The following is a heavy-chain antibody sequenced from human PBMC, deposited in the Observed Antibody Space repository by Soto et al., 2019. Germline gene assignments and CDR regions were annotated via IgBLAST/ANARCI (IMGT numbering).Heavy chain of an antibody. Sequence: GGSLRLSCAASGFTFSSYSMNWVRQAPGKGLEWVSYISSSSSTIYYADSVKGRFTISRDNAKNSLYLQMNSLRDEDTAVYYCARPAVGYCSGGSCYSPLDYWGQGTLVTVSS. CDR2: ISSSSSTI. V-gene: IGHV3-48*02. CDR1: GFTFSSYS. J-gene: IGHJ4*02. CDR3: ARPAVGYCSGGSCYSPLDY. D-gene: IGHD2-15*01.